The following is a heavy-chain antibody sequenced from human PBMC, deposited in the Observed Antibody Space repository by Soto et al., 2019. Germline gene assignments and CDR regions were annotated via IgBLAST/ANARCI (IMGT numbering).Heavy chain of an antibody. J-gene: IGHJ4*03. CDR3: SRSIHDYNSNAYDT. CDR1: GLTFSSYA. D-gene: IGHD3-9*01. V-gene: IGHV3-23*01. CDR2: ISGGGGGT. Sequence: GGSPRLSCAASGLTFSSYAISWVRHAPGKGLEWVSAISGGGGGTYYADSVQGRFTISRDNSKNTLYLQMDSLKASDTAMYYWSRSIHDYNSNAYDTWGQGTLVTVSS.